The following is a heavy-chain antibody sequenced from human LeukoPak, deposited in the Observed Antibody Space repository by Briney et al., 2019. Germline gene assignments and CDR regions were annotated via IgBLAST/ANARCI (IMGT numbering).Heavy chain of an antibody. CDR2: ISSSSSYI. CDR1: GFTFSSYS. V-gene: IGHV3-21*01. Sequence: GGSLRLSCAASGFTFSSYSMNWVRQAPRKGLEWVSSISSSSSYIYYADSVKGRFTISRDNAKNSLYLQMNSLRAEDTAVYYSARESLLWFGESPTPFDYWGQGTLVTVSS. D-gene: IGHD3-10*01. CDR3: ARESLLWFGESPTPFDY. J-gene: IGHJ4*02.